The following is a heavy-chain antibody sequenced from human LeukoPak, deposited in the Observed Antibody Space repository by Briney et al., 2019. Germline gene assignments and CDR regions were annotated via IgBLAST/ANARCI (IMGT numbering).Heavy chain of an antibody. CDR1: GFSFSTYD. CDR2: ISTTGGYT. D-gene: IGHD5-24*01. CDR3: AKKPATIKFPFDI. J-gene: IGHJ4*02. Sequence: GGSLRLSCVGSGFSFSTYDMGCVRRTPGKGLEWVSAISTTGGYTEDADSVKGRFTISRDNSQNTLFLQMHSLRAEDTAVYYCAKKPATIKFPFDIWGQGTLVTVSP. V-gene: IGHV3-23*01.